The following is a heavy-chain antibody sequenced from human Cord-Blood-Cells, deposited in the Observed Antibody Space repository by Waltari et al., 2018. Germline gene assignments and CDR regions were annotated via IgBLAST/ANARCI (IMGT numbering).Heavy chain of an antibody. CDR1: GGSISSSSYY. CDR2: IYYSGIT. CDR3: SIPKTSLSLDYVWVSPSGDAFNI. J-gene: IGHJ3*02. V-gene: IGHV4-39*01. Sequence: QLQLQESGPGLVKPSETLSLTCTVSGGSISSSSYYWGWIRQPPGKGLEWIMSIYYSGITSYNPSLKSRTTISVNTSKNHFSLNLSSVTAAYTAVYYCSIPKTSLSLDYVWVSPSGDAFNIWGQGTMVTVSS. D-gene: IGHD3-16*01.